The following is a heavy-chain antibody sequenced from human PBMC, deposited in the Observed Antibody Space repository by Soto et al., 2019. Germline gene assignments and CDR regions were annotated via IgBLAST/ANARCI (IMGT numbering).Heavy chain of an antibody. Sequence: QVQLQESGPGLVKPSGTLSLTCAVSGRPISSSNWCSWVRQPPGKGLEWIGEIYHSGSTNYNPSLTSRVTISVDKSKKQVSRKLSAVTAADTAVYYCARADSGYYPNNWFYPCGQGTLVTVSS. D-gene: IGHD3-22*01. J-gene: IGHJ5*02. CDR3: ARADSGYYPNNWFYP. CDR1: GRPISSSNW. V-gene: IGHV4-4*02. CDR2: IYHSGST.